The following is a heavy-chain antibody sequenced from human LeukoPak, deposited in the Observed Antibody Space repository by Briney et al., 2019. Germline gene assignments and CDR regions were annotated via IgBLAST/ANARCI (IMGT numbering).Heavy chain of an antibody. CDR2: IYYSGST. Sequence: PSETPSLTCTVSGGSISSYYWSWIRQPPGKGLEWIGYIYYSGSTNYNPSLKSRVTISVDTSKNQFSLKLSSVTAADTAVYYCARQDNGDYLYWRYWGQGTLVTVSS. CDR3: ARQDNGDYLYWRY. J-gene: IGHJ4*02. V-gene: IGHV4-59*08. D-gene: IGHD4-17*01. CDR1: GGSISSYY.